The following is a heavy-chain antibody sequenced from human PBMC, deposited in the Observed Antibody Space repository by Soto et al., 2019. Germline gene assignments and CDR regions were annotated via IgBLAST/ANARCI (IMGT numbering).Heavy chain of an antibody. Sequence: EVRLLESGGGLVQPGGSLRLSCAASGFTFSSCAMGWVRQAPGKGLAWVSGIDGSGGDTSFADSVKGRFTISRDNSENTLYLHMNSLRAEDTARYFCAKELVAAAYVETSPFDFWGQGTLVTVSS. J-gene: IGHJ4*02. CDR2: IDGSGGDT. CDR3: AKELVAAAYVETSPFDF. CDR1: GFTFSSCA. V-gene: IGHV3-23*01. D-gene: IGHD2-15*01.